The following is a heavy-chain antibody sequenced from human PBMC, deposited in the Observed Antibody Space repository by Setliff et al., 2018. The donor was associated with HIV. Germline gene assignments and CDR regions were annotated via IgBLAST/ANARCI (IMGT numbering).Heavy chain of an antibody. Sequence: ASVKVSCKASGYTFTSYGISWVRQAPGQGLEWMGWISTYKGNTKYEQKFQGRVTMTTVTSTSTAYMELRSLRSDDTAIYYCARDNYDDYSRVQMDVWGKGTTVTVSS. V-gene: IGHV1-18*04. CDR3: ARDNYDDYSRVQMDV. J-gene: IGHJ6*04. CDR1: GYTFTSYG. D-gene: IGHD4-17*01. CDR2: ISTYKGNT.